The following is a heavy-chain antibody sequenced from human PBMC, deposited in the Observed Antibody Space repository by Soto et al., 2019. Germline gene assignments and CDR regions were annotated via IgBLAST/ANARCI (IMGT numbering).Heavy chain of an antibody. V-gene: IGHV3-30*18. CDR1: GFTFSSYG. CDR2: ISYDGSNK. D-gene: IGHD6-19*01. J-gene: IGHJ4*02. CDR3: AKGNSGWPDY. Sequence: GGSLRLSSAASGFTFSSYGMHWVRQAPGKGLEWVAVISYDGSNKYYADSVKGRFTISRDNSKNTLYLQMNSLRAEDTAVYYCAKGNSGWPDYWGQGTLVTVSS.